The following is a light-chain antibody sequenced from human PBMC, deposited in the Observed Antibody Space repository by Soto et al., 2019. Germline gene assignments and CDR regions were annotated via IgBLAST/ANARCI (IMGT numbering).Light chain of an antibody. Sequence: DIQMNQSPSSLSASVGDRVTITCRASQNIRSYLNWYQQKPGKAPQLLIYATSSLQTGVPSRFSASGSGTDFSLVISDLQPEDSATYYCQQGYSSRWTSGRGTKVEI. CDR1: QNIRSY. CDR2: ATS. V-gene: IGKV1-39*01. J-gene: IGKJ1*01. CDR3: QQGYSSRWT.